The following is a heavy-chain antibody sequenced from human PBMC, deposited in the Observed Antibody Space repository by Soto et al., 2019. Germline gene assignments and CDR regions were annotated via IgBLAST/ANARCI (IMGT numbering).Heavy chain of an antibody. Sequence: GGSLRLSCAASGFTFSSYAMSCVRQAPGKGLEWVSAISGSGGSTYYTDSVKGRFTISRDNSKNTLYLQMNSLRAEDTAVYYCAKVLLTMVRGVIFDGMDVWGQGTTVTVSS. CDR1: GFTFSSYA. V-gene: IGHV3-23*01. D-gene: IGHD3-10*01. CDR3: AKVLLTMVRGVIFDGMDV. CDR2: ISGSGGST. J-gene: IGHJ6*02.